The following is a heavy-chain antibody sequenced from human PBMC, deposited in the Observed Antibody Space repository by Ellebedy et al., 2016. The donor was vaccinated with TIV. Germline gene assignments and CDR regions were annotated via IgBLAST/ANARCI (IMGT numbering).Heavy chain of an antibody. CDR1: GFTFSRYS. CDR3: AAAAGAGDDAFDI. CDR2: ISSSSSTI. V-gene: IGHV3-48*01. D-gene: IGHD6-13*01. J-gene: IGHJ3*02. Sequence: GESLKISXAASGFTFSRYSMNWVRQAPGKGLEWVSYISSSSSTIYYADSVKGRFTISRDKAKNSLYLQMNSLRAEDTAMYYCAAAAGAGDDAFDIWGQGTMVTVSS.